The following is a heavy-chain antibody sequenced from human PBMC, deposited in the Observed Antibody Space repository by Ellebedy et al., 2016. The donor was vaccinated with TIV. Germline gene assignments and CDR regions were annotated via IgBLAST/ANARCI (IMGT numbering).Heavy chain of an antibody. CDR1: GYTFTRYG. CDR3: ARSRLGGGHWYFDF. D-gene: IGHD3-10*01. CDR2: IAVYNGHT. Sequence: ASVKVSXXVSGYTFTRYGMSWVRQVPGQGLEWMGWIAVYNGHTKYAQKFQDRDVMTTETATSTVYMELRSLRSDDTAVYYCARSRLGGGHWYFDFWGRGTLVTVSS. J-gene: IGHJ2*01. V-gene: IGHV1-18*01.